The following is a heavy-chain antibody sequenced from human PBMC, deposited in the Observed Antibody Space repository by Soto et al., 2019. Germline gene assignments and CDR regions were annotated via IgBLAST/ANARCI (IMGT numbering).Heavy chain of an antibody. CDR2: ISSSTSYI. J-gene: IGHJ6*02. Sequence: EVQLVESGGGLVKPGGSLRLSCAASGFTFSSYSMNWVRQAPGKGLEWVSSISSSTSYIYYADSVKSRFTISRDNAKNSLYLQMNSRRAEDTAVYYCARMGSVTTFSWSDYYYGMDVWGQGTTVTVSS. D-gene: IGHD4-17*01. CDR3: ARMGSVTTFSWSDYYYGMDV. V-gene: IGHV3-21*01. CDR1: GFTFSSYS.